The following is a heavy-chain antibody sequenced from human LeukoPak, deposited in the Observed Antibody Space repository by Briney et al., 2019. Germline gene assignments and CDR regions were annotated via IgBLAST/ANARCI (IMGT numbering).Heavy chain of an antibody. CDR3: AKDAVGGTAYYFDC. D-gene: IGHD1-26*01. CDR1: GFTFSSYG. J-gene: IGHJ4*02. V-gene: IGHV3-23*01. CDR2: ISSSGDT. Sequence: GGSLRLSCAASGFTFSSYGMHWVRQAPGKGLEWLSAISSSGDTYYADSVRGRFTISRDNSKNTLYLQMNRLRAEDTAVYYCAKDAVGGTAYYFDCWGQGTLVSVSS.